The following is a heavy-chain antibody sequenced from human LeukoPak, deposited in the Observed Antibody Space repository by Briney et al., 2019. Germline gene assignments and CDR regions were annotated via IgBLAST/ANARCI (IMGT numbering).Heavy chain of an antibody. V-gene: IGHV3-7*01. Sequence: GGSLRLSCAASGFTFSSYWMSWVRQAPGKGLEWVANIKQDGSEKYYVDSVKGRFTISRDNAKNSLYLQMNSLRAEDTAVYYCARVRGVGYYDMDVWGKGTTVTISS. CDR2: IKQDGSEK. D-gene: IGHD3-10*01. CDR1: GFTFSSYW. CDR3: ARVRGVGYYDMDV. J-gene: IGHJ6*03.